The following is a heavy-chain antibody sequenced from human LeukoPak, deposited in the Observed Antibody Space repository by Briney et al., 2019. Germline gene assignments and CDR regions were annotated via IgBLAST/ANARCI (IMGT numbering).Heavy chain of an antibody. CDR2: IYPGDSDT. CDR3: AGQEYSSSLAGSSPYYYYYMDV. CDR1: GYSFTNYW. V-gene: IGHV5-51*01. D-gene: IGHD6-6*01. J-gene: IGHJ6*03. Sequence: GESLKISCKGSGYSFTNYWIGWVRQMPGKGLEWMGIIYPGDSDTRYSPSFQGQVTTSADKSISTAYLQWSSLKASDTAMYHCAGQEYSSSLAGSSPYYYYYMDVWGKGTTVTVSS.